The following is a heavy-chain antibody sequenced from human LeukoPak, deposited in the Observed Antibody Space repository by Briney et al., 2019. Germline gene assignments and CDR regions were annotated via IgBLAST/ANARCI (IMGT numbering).Heavy chain of an antibody. Sequence: ASVKVSCKASGYTFTSYGISWVRQAPGQGLEWMGWISAYNGNTNYAQKLQGRVTMTTDTSTSTAYMELRSLRSEDTAVYYCARGGDSSGWYSYFDYWGQGTLVTVSS. CDR2: ISAYNGNT. V-gene: IGHV1-18*01. J-gene: IGHJ4*02. D-gene: IGHD6-19*01. CDR1: GYTFTSYG. CDR3: ARGGDSSGWYSYFDY.